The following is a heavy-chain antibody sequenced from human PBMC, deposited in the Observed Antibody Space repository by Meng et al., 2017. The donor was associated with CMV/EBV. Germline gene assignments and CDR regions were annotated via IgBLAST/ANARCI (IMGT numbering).Heavy chain of an antibody. D-gene: IGHD3-22*01. V-gene: IGHV4-4*07. Sequence: PLQGSGPGLVKPSETLSLTCSVSGGFFSGFFWTWIRQPAGKGLEWIGRIYSTGGTNYNPSFESRVTISLDGSNNQFSLKLNSVTAADTAIYYCARERGDDSGYNFDSWGQGTLVTVSS. J-gene: IGHJ4*02. CDR1: GGFFSGFF. CDR2: IYSTGGT. CDR3: ARERGDDSGYNFDS.